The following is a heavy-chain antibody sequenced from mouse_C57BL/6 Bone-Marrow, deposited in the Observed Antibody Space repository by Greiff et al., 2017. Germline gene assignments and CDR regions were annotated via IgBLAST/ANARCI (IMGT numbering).Heavy chain of an antibody. CDR1: GFTFSDFY. J-gene: IGHJ1*03. CDR3: ARDARGGYFDV. Sequence: EVNVVESGGGLVQSGRSLRLSCATSGFTFSDFYMEWVRQAPGKGLEWIAASRNKANDYTKEYNATVKGRFIVSRDTSQSTHYLLMNALRAEDTAYYYCARDARGGYFDVWGTGTTVTVSS. CDR2: SRNKANDYTK. V-gene: IGHV7-1*01. D-gene: IGHD3-3*01.